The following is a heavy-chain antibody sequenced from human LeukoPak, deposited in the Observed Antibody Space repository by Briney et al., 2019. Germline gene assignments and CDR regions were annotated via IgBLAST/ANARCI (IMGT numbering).Heavy chain of an antibody. V-gene: IGHV4-4*07. J-gene: IGHJ4*02. CDR2: IYTSGST. D-gene: IGHD3-22*01. CDR3: AREGYYYDSSGYYYVGFDY. Sequence: KPSETLSLTCTVSGGSISSYYWSWIRQPAGKGLEWIGRIYTSGSTNYNPSLKSRVTMSVDTSKNQFSLKLSSVTAADTAVYYCAREGYYYDSSGYYYVGFDYWGQGTLVTVSS. CDR1: GGSISSYY.